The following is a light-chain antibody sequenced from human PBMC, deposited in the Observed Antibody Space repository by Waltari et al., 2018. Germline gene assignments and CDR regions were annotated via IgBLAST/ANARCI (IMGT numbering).Light chain of an antibody. Sequence: DIVMTQSPDSLAVSLGEGATINCESSQTVLKNSKHKNYLAWYQQKPGRPPKLLIYWASTRHSGVPDRFSGSGSGTEFTLTISSLQAEDVAFYYCQQYYTTPWTFGQGTKVEIK. V-gene: IGKV4-1*01. CDR2: WAS. CDR3: QQYYTTPWT. J-gene: IGKJ1*01. CDR1: QTVLKNSKHKNY.